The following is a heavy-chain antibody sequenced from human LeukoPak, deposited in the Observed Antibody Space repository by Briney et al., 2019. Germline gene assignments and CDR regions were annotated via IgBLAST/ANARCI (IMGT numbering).Heavy chain of an antibody. V-gene: IGHV4-34*01. CDR2: INHSGST. CDR1: GGSFSGYY. CDR3: ASRNYATWFDP. Sequence: SETQSLTCAVYGGSFSGYYWSWIRQPPGRGLEWIGEINHSGSTNYNPSLKSRVTISVDTSKNQFSLKLSSVTAADTAVYYCASRNYATWFDPWGQGTLVTVSS. D-gene: IGHD1-7*01. J-gene: IGHJ5*02.